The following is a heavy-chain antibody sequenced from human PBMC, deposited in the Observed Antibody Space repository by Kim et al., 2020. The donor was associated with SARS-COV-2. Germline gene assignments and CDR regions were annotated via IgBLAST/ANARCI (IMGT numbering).Heavy chain of an antibody. CDR1: GGSISSSSYY. D-gene: IGHD6-13*01. J-gene: IGHJ3*02. CDR2: IYYSGST. Sequence: SETLSLTCTVSGGSISSSSYYWGWIRQPPGKGLEWIGSIYYSGSTYYNPALRSPVTISVDTSNNQFSLKLSSVTAADTAVYHCARRPVAGTWGDDAFDIWGQGTMVTVSS. CDR3: ARRPVAGTWGDDAFDI. V-gene: IGHV4-39*01.